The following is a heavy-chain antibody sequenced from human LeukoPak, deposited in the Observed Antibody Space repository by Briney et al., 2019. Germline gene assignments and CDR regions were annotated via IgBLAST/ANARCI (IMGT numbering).Heavy chain of an antibody. Sequence: ASVKVSCKASGYTFTGYYMHWVRQAPGQGLEWMGWINPNSGGTNYAQKFQGWVTMTRDTSISTAYMELSRLRSDDTAVYYCAREDMYYYGSGSHNWFDPWGQGTLVTVSS. CDR3: AREDMYYYGSGSHNWFDP. D-gene: IGHD3-10*01. CDR1: GYTFTGYY. CDR2: INPNSGGT. V-gene: IGHV1-2*04. J-gene: IGHJ5*02.